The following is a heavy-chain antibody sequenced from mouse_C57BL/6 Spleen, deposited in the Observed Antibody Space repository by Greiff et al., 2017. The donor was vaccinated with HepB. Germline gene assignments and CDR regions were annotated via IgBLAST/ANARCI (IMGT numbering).Heavy chain of an antibody. V-gene: IGHV1-42*01. CDR2: INPSTGGT. CDR1: GYSFTGYY. Sequence: EVQGVESGPELVKPGASVKISCKASGYSFTGYYMNWVKQSPEKSLEWIGEINPSTGGTTYNQKFKAKATLTVDKSSSTAYMQLKSLTSEDSAVYYCARGDRFIDVWGTGTTVTVSS. CDR3: ARGDRFIDV. J-gene: IGHJ1*03.